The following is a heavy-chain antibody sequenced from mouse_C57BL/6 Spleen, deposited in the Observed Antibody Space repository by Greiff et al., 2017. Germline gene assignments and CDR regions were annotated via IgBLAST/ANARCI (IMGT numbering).Heavy chain of an antibody. CDR1: GYAFSSSW. CDR3: ARSPYYYGSSGFAY. Sequence: VQLQQSGPELVKPGASVKISCKASGYAFSSSWMNWVKQRPGKGLEWIGRIYPGDGDTNYNGKFKGKATLTADKSSSTAYMQLSRLTSEDSAVYCCARSPYYYGSSGFAYWGQGTLVTFAA. J-gene: IGHJ3*01. CDR2: IYPGDGDT. D-gene: IGHD1-1*01. V-gene: IGHV1-82*01.